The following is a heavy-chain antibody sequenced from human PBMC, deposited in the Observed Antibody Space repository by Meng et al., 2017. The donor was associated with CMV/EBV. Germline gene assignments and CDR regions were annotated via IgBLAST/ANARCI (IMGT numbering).Heavy chain of an antibody. CDR1: GGSISSYY. D-gene: IGHD3-16*01. J-gene: IGHJ3*02. V-gene: IGHV4-59*01. CDR3: ARGGALAAFDI. Sequence: SETLSLTCTVSGGSISSYYWSWIRQPPGKGLEWMGYIYYSGSTNYNPSLKSRVTISVDTSNNQFSLKLSSVTAADTAVYYCARGGALAAFDIWGQGTMVTVSS. CDR2: IYYSGST.